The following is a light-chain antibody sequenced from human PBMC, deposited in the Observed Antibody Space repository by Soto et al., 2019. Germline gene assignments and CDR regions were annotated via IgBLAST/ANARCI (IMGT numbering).Light chain of an antibody. CDR2: DAS. CDR3: QQYASSPIT. Sequence: ENVLKQSPGTLSLSPGERASLSCRASQSVSRDYLAWFQQKPGQAPRLLIHDASSRATGSPERFSGGGSGTDFALTISRLEPEDFAVYYCQQYASSPITFGRGTRLEI. CDR1: QSVSRDY. V-gene: IGKV3-20*01. J-gene: IGKJ5*01.